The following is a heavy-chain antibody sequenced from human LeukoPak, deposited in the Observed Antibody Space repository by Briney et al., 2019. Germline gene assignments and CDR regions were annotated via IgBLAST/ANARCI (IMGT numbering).Heavy chain of an antibody. J-gene: IGHJ4*02. CDR3: VKDVGVGASYFDN. CDR1: GFTFSSSG. D-gene: IGHD1-26*01. CDR2: IRYDGSDK. Sequence: PGGSLRLSCAASGFTFSSSGMHWARQSPGKGLEWVAYIRYDGSDKYYLDSVRGRFTIARDNPKETLYLQMTSLNHDDTAVYFCVKDVGVGASYFDNWGQGTLVAVSS. V-gene: IGHV3-30*02.